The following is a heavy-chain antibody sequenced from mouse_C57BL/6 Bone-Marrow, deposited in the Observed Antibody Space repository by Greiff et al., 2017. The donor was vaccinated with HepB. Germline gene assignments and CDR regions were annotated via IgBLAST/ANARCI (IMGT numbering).Heavy chain of an antibody. CDR1: GYTFTSYW. Sequence: QVQLQQPGAELVKPGASVKMSCKASGYTFTSYWITWVKQRPGQGLEWIGDIYPGSGSTNYNEKFKSKATLTVDTSSSTAYMQLSSLTSEDSAVYYGARSLYYYGSSYYFDYWGQGTTLTVSS. CDR2: IYPGSGST. CDR3: ARSLYYYGSSYYFDY. D-gene: IGHD1-1*01. J-gene: IGHJ2*01. V-gene: IGHV1-55*01.